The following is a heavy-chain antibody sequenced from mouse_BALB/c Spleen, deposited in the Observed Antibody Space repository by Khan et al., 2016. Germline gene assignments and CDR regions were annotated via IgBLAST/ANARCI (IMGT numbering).Heavy chain of an antibody. CDR1: GYTFTEYT. CDR3: ARATMIATRGGHYFDY. D-gene: IGHD2-4*01. V-gene: IGHV1-18*01. Sequence: VQLKQSGPELVKPGASVKISCKTPGYTFTEYTMHWVKQSHGKSLEWIGGINPNNGGSGFNQKFKGQATLTVDKSSSTAYMELRSLTSEASAVYYCARATMIATRGGHYFDYWGQGTTLTVSS. J-gene: IGHJ2*01. CDR2: INPNNGGS.